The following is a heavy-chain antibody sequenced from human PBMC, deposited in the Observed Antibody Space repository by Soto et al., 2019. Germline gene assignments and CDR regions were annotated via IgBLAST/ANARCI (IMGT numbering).Heavy chain of an antibody. D-gene: IGHD6-13*01. CDR1: GYTFTMYG. CDR3: ARSPYTNSWYYFDY. CDR2: ISTYNGNT. V-gene: IGHV1-18*01. J-gene: IGHJ4*02. Sequence: QVQLVQSGAEVKKPGASVKVSCKTSGYTFTMYGISWVRQAPEQGLERMGWISTYNGNTNSAQKFQGRVTMTTDTSTSTAYMELRSLRSDDTAVYYCARSPYTNSWYYFDYWGQGTLVTVSS.